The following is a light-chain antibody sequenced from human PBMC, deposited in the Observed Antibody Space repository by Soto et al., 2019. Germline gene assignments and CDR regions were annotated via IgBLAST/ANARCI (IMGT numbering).Light chain of an antibody. CDR2: DVS. CDR3: SSYTSSSTYNYV. Sequence: QSALTQPASVSGSPGQSITISCTGTSSDVGGYNYVSWYQQHPGKALKLMIYDVSNRPSGVSNRFSGSKSGNTASLTISGLQAEDEADYYCSSYTSSSTYNYVFGTGTKLTVL. V-gene: IGLV2-14*01. CDR1: SSDVGGYNY. J-gene: IGLJ1*01.